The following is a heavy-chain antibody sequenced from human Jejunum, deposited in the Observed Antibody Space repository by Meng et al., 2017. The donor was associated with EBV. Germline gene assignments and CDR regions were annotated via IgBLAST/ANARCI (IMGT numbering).Heavy chain of an antibody. Sequence: QVRVQESGPGLVPPSGTLSLTCAVSGASISSSHWWSWVRQAPGEGLGWIGEIYYTGRTNYNPSLKSRVSMSIDKSKNQFSLNLNSVTVADTAVYYCATSMSGYSYGYSWGQGTLVTVSS. J-gene: IGHJ5*02. CDR1: GASISSSHW. CDR3: ATSMSGYSYGYS. CDR2: IYYTGRT. D-gene: IGHD5-12*01. V-gene: IGHV4-4*02.